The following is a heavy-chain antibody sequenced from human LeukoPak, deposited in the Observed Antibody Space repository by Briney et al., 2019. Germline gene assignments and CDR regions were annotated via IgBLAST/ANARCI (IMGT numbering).Heavy chain of an antibody. V-gene: IGHV4-34*01. Sequence: SETLPLTCAVYGGSFSGYYWSWIRQPPGKGLEWIGEINHSGSTNYNPSLKSRVTISVDTSKNQFSLKLSSVTAADTAVYYCARATRWFDPWGQGTLVTVSS. CDR1: GGSFSGYY. CDR3: ARATRWFDP. CDR2: INHSGST. J-gene: IGHJ5*02.